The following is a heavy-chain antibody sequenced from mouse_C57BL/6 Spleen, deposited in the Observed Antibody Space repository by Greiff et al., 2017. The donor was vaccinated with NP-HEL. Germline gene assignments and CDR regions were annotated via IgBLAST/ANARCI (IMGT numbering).Heavy chain of an antibody. D-gene: IGHD1-1*01. Sequence: VQLQESGAELVRPGTSVKMSCKASGYTFTNYWIGWAKQRPGHGLEWIGDIYPGGGYTNYNEKFKGKATLTADKSSSTAYMQFSSLTSEDSAIYYCATRGYYGSSYENAMDYWGQGTSVTVSS. J-gene: IGHJ4*01. CDR3: ATRGYYGSSYENAMDY. CDR1: GYTFTNYW. CDR2: IYPGGGYT. V-gene: IGHV1-63*01.